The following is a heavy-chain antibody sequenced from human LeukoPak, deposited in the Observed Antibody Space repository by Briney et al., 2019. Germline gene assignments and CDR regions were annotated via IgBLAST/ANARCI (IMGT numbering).Heavy chain of an antibody. V-gene: IGHV1-2*02. Sequence: ASVKVSCKASGGTFSSYAISWVRQAPGHRLEWMGWINPNSGGTNYAQKFQGRVTMTRDTSISTAYMELSRLRSEDTAVYYCARNRVDYYDSSGYYGGFDYWGQGTLVTVSS. CDR2: INPNSGGT. J-gene: IGHJ4*02. D-gene: IGHD3-22*01. CDR3: ARNRVDYYDSSGYYGGFDY. CDR1: GGTFSSYA.